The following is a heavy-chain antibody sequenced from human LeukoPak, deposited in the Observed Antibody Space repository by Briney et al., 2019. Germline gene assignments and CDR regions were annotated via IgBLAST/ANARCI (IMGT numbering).Heavy chain of an antibody. Sequence: ASVKVSCKASGYTFSNYGISWVRQAPGQGLEWVGWIRGDNGNTNYAQKLQGRVTMTTDTSTSTAYMELRSLRSDDTAVYYCARKKTNFDYWGQGTLVTVSS. CDR2: IRGDNGNT. J-gene: IGHJ4*02. CDR1: GYTFSNYG. D-gene: IGHD1-14*01. CDR3: ARKKTNFDY. V-gene: IGHV1-18*01.